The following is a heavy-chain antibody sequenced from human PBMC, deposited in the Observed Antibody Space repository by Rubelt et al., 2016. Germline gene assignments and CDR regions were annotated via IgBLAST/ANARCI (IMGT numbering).Heavy chain of an antibody. CDR3: ARYYISSRNFDY. J-gene: IGHJ4*02. Sequence: GKGLEWVAVIWHDGTDKYYADSVKGRFTISRDNSKNTLFLQMNSLRVEDTAVYYCARYYISSRNFDYWGQGTLVAVSS. V-gene: IGHV3-33*01. CDR2: IWHDGTDK. D-gene: IGHD6-13*01.